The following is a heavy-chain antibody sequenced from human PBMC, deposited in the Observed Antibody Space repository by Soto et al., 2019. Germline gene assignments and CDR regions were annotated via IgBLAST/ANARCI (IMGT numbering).Heavy chain of an antibody. V-gene: IGHV3-23*01. CDR3: AKDVYSSGWYDAFDI. CDR1: GFTFSSYA. CDR2: ISGSGGST. D-gene: IGHD6-19*01. J-gene: IGHJ3*02. Sequence: PGGSLRLSCAASGFTFSSYAMSWVRQAPGKRLEWVSAISGSGGSTYYADSVKGRFTISRDNSKNTLYLQMNSLRAEDTAVYYCAKDVYSSGWYDAFDIWGQGTMVTVSS.